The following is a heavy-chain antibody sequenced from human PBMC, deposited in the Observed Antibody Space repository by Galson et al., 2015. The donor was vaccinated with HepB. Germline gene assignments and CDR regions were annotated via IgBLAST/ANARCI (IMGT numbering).Heavy chain of an antibody. J-gene: IGHJ6*02. Sequence: SVKVSCKASGYTFTSYYMNWVRQAPGQGLEWMGIINPSGGNTSYAQKFQGRVTMTRDTSTSTVYMQLSSLRSEDTAVYYCARDLVAGTLNYYYYGMDVWGQGTTVTVSS. CDR1: GYTFTSYY. V-gene: IGHV1-46*01. CDR2: INPSGGNT. CDR3: ARDLVAGTLNYYYYGMDV. D-gene: IGHD6-19*01.